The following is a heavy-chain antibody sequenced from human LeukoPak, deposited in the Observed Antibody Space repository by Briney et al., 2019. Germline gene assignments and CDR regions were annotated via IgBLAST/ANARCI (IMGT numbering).Heavy chain of an antibody. D-gene: IGHD6-13*01. CDR2: MKPNSGNT. Sequence: ASVKVSCKASGYTFTSYDINWVRQATGQGLEWMGWMKPNSGNTGYAQKFQGRVTITRNTSISTAYMELSSLRSEDTAVYYCARVTGYVMEDYFDYWGQGTLVTVSS. J-gene: IGHJ4*02. CDR1: GYTFTSYD. CDR3: ARVTGYVMEDYFDY. V-gene: IGHV1-8*03.